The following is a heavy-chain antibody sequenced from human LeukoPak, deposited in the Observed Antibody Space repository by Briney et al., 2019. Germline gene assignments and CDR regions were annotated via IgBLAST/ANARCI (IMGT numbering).Heavy chain of an antibody. J-gene: IGHJ4*02. Sequence: SVKVSCKASGGTFSSYAISWVRQAPGQGLEWMGGIIPIFGTANYAQKFQGRVTITADKSTSTAYMELSSLRSEDTAVYYCARAMIVTGPHDYWGQGTLVTVSS. D-gene: IGHD3-22*01. CDR3: ARAMIVTGPHDY. CDR2: IIPIFGTA. CDR1: GGTFSSYA. V-gene: IGHV1-69*06.